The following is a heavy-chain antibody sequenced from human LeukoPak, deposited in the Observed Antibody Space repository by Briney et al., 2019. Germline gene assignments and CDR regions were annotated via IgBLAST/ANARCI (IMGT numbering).Heavy chain of an antibody. D-gene: IGHD2-2*01. CDR3: ARDGYCSSTSCPWAYFDF. J-gene: IGHJ4*02. CDR1: GFTFSRYA. V-gene: IGHV3-64*01. CDR2: ISSNGGST. Sequence: GGSLRLSCAASGFTFSRYAMHWVREAPGKGLEFVSVISSNGGSTYYANSVKGRFTISRDNSKNTLYLQMGSLRAEDMAVYYCARDGYCSSTSCPWAYFDFWGQGTLATVSS.